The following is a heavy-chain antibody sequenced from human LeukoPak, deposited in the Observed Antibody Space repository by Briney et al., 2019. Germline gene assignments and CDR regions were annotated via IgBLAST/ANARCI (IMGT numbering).Heavy chain of an antibody. D-gene: IGHD3-22*01. CDR3: ALTYYYGSSGTFDY. CDR2: INHSGST. J-gene: IGHJ4*02. V-gene: IGHV4-34*01. CDR1: GGSFSGYY. Sequence: SETLSLTCAVYGGSFSGYYWSWIRQPPGKGLEWIGEINHSGSTNYNPSLKSRVTISVDTSKNQFSLKLSSVTAADTAVYYCALTYYYGSSGTFDYWGQGTLVTVSS.